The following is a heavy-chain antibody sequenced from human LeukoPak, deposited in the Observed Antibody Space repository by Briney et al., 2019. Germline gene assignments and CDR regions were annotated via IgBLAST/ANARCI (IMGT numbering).Heavy chain of an antibody. CDR3: AKEADYYGSGSYYYFDY. D-gene: IGHD3-10*01. CDR2: IYYSGST. Sequence: SETLSLTCTVSGGSISSSSYYWGWIRQPPGKGLEWIGSIYYSGSTYYNPSLKSRVTISVDTSKNQFSLKLSSVTAADTAVYYCAKEADYYGSGSYYYFDYWGQGTLVTVSS. CDR1: GGSISSSSYY. J-gene: IGHJ4*02. V-gene: IGHV4-39*07.